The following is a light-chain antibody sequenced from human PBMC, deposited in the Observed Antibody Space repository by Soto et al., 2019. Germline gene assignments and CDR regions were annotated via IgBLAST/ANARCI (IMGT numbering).Light chain of an antibody. V-gene: IGLV2-14*01. CDR2: EVS. Sequence: QSVLTQPASVSGSPGQSITISCTGTSSDVGGYNYVSWYQHHPGKAPKLIIYEVSHRPSRISNRFSGSKSGDTASLTISGLQAEDEADYYCSSYTSSITWVFGGGTKLTVL. CDR1: SSDVGGYNY. CDR3: SSYTSSITWV. J-gene: IGLJ3*02.